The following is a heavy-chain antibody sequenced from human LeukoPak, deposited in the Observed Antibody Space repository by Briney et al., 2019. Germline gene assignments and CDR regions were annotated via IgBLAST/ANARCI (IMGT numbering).Heavy chain of an antibody. D-gene: IGHD2/OR15-2a*01. V-gene: IGHV3-21*03. J-gene: IGHJ4*02. Sequence: GGSLRLSCAASGFAFSSYEMNWVRQAPGKGLEWVSFIFSSSTYIYYTDSVKGRFTISRDNARNSLYLQMDNLRAEDTGVYYCARDFYDGFALDYWGQGILVTVSS. CDR2: IFSSSTYI. CDR1: GFAFSSYE. CDR3: ARDFYDGFALDY.